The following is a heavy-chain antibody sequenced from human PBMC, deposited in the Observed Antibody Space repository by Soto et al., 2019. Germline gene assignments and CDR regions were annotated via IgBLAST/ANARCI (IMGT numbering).Heavy chain of an antibody. CDR1: GGSVSPYY. CDR3: ARAEYTRVWYPFDY. CDR2: IYYDGST. Sequence: SETLSLTCSVSGGSVSPYYWSWIRQPPGEGLEWIGYIYYDGSTAYNASLKSRVTMAVDTSQNRFSLTLSSVTAADTAVYYCARAEYTRVWYPFDYWGQGTLVTVSS. V-gene: IGHV4-59*02. D-gene: IGHD6-19*01. J-gene: IGHJ4*02.